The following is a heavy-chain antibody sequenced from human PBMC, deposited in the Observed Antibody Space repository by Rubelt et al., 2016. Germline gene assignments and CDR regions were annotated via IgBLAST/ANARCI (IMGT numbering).Heavy chain of an antibody. V-gene: IGHV1-18*01. CDR3: ARDLVGVVITTHDAFDI. Sequence: QVQLVQSGAEVKKPGASVKVSCKASGYTFTSYGISWVRQAPGQGLEWLGWISAYTGNTNYAQKLQGRVTMTTDTATSTAYMELRSRRSDDTAVYYCARDLVGVVITTHDAFDIWGQGTMVTVSS. CDR2: ISAYTGNT. D-gene: IGHD3-22*01. J-gene: IGHJ3*02. CDR1: GYTFTSYG.